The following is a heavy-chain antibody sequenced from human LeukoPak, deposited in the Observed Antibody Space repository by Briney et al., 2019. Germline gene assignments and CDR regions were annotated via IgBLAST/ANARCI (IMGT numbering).Heavy chain of an antibody. CDR2: INPNSGDT. J-gene: IGHJ5*02. Sequence: ASVKVSCKASGYTFIGYYMHWVRQAPRQGLEWMGWINPNSGDTNYAQNFQGRVTMTRDTSISTVYMELSRLRSEDTAVYYCASFSIAVAGQQFDPWGQGTLVTVSS. V-gene: IGHV1-2*02. D-gene: IGHD6-19*01. CDR3: ASFSIAVAGQQFDP. CDR1: GYTFIGYY.